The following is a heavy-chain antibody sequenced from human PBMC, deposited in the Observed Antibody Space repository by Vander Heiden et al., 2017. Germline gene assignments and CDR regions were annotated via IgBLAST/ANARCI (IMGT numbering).Heavy chain of an antibody. CDR2: IYYSGST. CDR1: GGSLSSYY. J-gene: IGHJ1*01. CDR3: ARHPAGYSGRENEYFQH. D-gene: IGHD2-2*01. Sequence: QVQLQESGPGLVKPSETLSLTCTVSGGSLSSYYWSWVRQPPGKGLEWIGYIYYSGSTRYNPSLKSRVTISVDTSKNQFSLRLTSVTAADTAVYYCARHPAGYSGRENEYFQHWGQGTLVTVSS. V-gene: IGHV4-59*08.